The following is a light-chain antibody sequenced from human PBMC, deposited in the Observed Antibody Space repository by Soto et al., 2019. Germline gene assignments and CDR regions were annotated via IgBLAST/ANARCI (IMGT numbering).Light chain of an antibody. V-gene: IGKV2-28*01. J-gene: IGKJ4*01. CDR2: LGS. CDR3: MQALLPLT. Sequence: DLVMTQSPLSLPVTPGEPASISCRSSQSLLHSNGYNYLDWYLQKPGQSPQLLIYLGSNRASGVPDRFSGSGSGTDFTLKISRVEAEDVGVYYCMQALLPLTFGGGTKVEIK. CDR1: QSLLHSNGYNY.